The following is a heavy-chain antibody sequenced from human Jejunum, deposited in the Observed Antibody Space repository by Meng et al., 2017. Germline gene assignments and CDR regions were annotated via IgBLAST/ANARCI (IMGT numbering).Heavy chain of an antibody. CDR1: GFNFKNDG. CDR3: LRGRYY. V-gene: IGHV3-33*01. Sequence: QVRRVGSGVCVGQPGKSLILSWAASGFNFKNDGMQCVRQDPGKVLEWVAVIWHGGIKVLYADSVRGRFTLSRDNSHNTVDLQMNSVRVDNTAVYFCLRGRYYWGQGTLVTVSS. J-gene: IGHJ4*02. D-gene: IGHD3-10*01. CDR2: IWHGGIKV.